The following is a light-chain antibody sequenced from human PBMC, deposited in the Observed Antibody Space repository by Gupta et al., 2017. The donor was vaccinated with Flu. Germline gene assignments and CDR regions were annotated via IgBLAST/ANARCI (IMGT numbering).Light chain of an antibody. V-gene: IGKV3-11*01. Sequence: EIVLTQSPATLSLSPEERATLSCRASQSISSYLAWYQQKPGQAPRLLIYDASNRATGIPARFSGSGSGTDFTLTISSLEPEDIAVYYCQQRSIWPLTFGGGTKVE. CDR2: DAS. J-gene: IGKJ4*01. CDR3: QQRSIWPLT. CDR1: QSISSY.